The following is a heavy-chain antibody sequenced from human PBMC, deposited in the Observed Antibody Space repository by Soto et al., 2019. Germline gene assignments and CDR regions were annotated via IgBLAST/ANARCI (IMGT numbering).Heavy chain of an antibody. V-gene: IGHV3-11*06. J-gene: IGHJ4*02. Sequence: PGGSLRLSCAASGFIFNDYYMSWIRQAPGKGLEWLSNISGSSGSKKYADAGKGRFTISRDNAKKSLYLEMHSLRAEDTAMYYCARYAAEVTTFFDQWGQGTLATVSS. D-gene: IGHD4-17*01. CDR2: ISGSSGSK. CDR3: ARYAAEVTTFFDQ. CDR1: GFIFNDYY.